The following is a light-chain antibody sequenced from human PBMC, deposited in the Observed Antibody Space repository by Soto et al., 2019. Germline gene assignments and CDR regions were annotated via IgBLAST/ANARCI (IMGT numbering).Light chain of an antibody. CDR2: DVN. V-gene: IGLV2-11*01. CDR3: CSYAGRQRV. Sequence: QSVLTQPRSVSGSPGQSVTISCTGSDSDVGKYNYVSWYQQHPGKAPQVTIYDVNKRPAGVPDRFSGSKSGNTASLTISGLQAEDEADYYCCSYAGRQRVFGGGTKLTVL. J-gene: IGLJ3*02. CDR1: DSDVGKYNY.